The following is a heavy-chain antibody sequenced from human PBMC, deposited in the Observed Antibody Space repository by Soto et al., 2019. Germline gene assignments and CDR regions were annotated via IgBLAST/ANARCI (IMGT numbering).Heavy chain of an antibody. CDR3: AKGLFPRVRRYYMGNDY. CDR2: ISYDGSNK. D-gene: IGHD2-8*01. Sequence: QVQLVESGGGVVQPGRSLRLSCAASGFTFSSYGMHWVRQAPGKGLEWVAVISYDGSNKYYADSVKGRFTISRDNSKNTLYLQMISLRAEDTAVYYCAKGLFPRVRRYYMGNDYWGQGSLVTVSS. J-gene: IGHJ4*02. V-gene: IGHV3-30*18. CDR1: GFTFSSYG.